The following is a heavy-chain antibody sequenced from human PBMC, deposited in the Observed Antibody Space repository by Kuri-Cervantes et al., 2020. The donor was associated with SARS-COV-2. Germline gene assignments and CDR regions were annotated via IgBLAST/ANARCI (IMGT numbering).Heavy chain of an antibody. CDR3: AKLTTWKVGD. Sequence: GESLKISCAASGFTFSTSWMTWVRQAPGKGLEWVANINQDGSDKYYVDSVKGRFTISRDNAKNSLSLQMNSLGTEDTAVYLCAKLTTWKVGDWGQGTLVTVSS. V-gene: IGHV3-7*03. CDR1: GFTFSTSW. J-gene: IGHJ4*02. D-gene: IGHD4-17*01. CDR2: INQDGSDK.